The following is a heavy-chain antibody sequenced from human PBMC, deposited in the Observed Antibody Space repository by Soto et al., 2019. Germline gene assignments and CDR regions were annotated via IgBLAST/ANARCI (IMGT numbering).Heavy chain of an antibody. CDR2: IFHTGST. D-gene: IGHD1-26*01. Sequence: QVQLQESGPGLVKPSGTLSLTCAVSGDSISSNNWWTWVRQPPGRGLEWIGDIFHTGSTNYNPSLKRRLTMSVDKSKNQFSLKLVSVTAADTAMYYCARRPSYNDYWGQGTLVTVSS. V-gene: IGHV4-4*02. J-gene: IGHJ4*02. CDR1: GDSISSNNW. CDR3: ARRPSYNDY.